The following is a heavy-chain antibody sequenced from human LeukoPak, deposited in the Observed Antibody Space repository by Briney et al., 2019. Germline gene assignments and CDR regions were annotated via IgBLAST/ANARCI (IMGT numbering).Heavy chain of an antibody. CDR3: ARVDDYYDSSGYYYYFDY. Sequence: SETLSLTCTVSGGSISSYYWSWIRQPPGKGLEWIGYIYYSGSTNYNPSLKSRVAISVDTSKNQFSLKLSSVTAADTAVYYCARVDDYYDSSGYYYYFDYWGQGTLVTVSS. D-gene: IGHD3-22*01. V-gene: IGHV4-59*01. J-gene: IGHJ4*02. CDR1: GGSISSYY. CDR2: IYYSGST.